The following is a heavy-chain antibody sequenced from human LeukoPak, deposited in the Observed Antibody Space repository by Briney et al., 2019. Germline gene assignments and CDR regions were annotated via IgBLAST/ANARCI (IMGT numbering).Heavy chain of an antibody. CDR3: ATGIAARGPYYYYYMDV. V-gene: IGHV1-69*06. Sequence: GASVKVSCKASGYSFTSHYMHWVRQAPGQGLEWMGGIIPIFGTANYAQKFQGRVTITADKSTSTAYMELSSLRSEDTAVYYCATGIAARGPYYYYYMDVWGKGTTVTVSS. D-gene: IGHD6-6*01. CDR2: IIPIFGTA. J-gene: IGHJ6*03. CDR1: GYSFTSHY.